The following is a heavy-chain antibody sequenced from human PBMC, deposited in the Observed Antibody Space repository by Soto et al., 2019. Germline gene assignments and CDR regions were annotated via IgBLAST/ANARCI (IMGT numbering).Heavy chain of an antibody. D-gene: IGHD2-15*01. CDR1: VYNCSSYG. CDR3: ANWKWCSGGSCYSPPIGSNY. V-gene: IGHV3-30*18. Sequence: RGALRLSCAASVYNCSSYGMNWVRQAPGVGLVGVAVISYDGSNKYYADSVKGRFTISRDNSKNTLYLQMNSLRAEDTAVYYCANWKWCSGGSCYSPPIGSNYWGQGTLVAVSS. CDR2: ISYDGSNK. J-gene: IGHJ4*02.